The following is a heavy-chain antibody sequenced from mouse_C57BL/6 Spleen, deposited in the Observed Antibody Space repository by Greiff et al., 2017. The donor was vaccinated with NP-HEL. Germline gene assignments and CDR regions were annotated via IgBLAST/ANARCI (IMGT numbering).Heavy chain of an antibody. J-gene: IGHJ1*03. CDR3: ARKVYYDYIWYFDV. D-gene: IGHD2-4*01. V-gene: IGHV8-8*01. CDR2: IWWDDDK. CDR1: GFSLSTFGMG. Sequence: QVTLKECGPGILQPSQTLSLTCSFSGFSLSTFGMGVGWIRQPSGKGLEWLAHIWWDDDKYYNPALKSRLTISKDTSKNQVFLKIANVDTADTATYYCARKVYYDYIWYFDVWGTGTTVTVSS.